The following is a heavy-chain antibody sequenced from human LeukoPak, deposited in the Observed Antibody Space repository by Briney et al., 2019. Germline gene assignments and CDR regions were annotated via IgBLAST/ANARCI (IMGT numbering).Heavy chain of an antibody. Sequence: SETLSLTCTVSGGSISSYYWSWIRQPPGKGLEWIGYIYYSGSTNCNPSLKSRVTISVDTPKKQFSLKLSSATAADTAVYYCARGGFYGSGTSGLDAFDIWGQGTMVTVSS. J-gene: IGHJ3*02. V-gene: IGHV4-59*01. CDR3: ARGGFYGSGTSGLDAFDI. CDR2: IYYSGST. CDR1: GGSISSYY. D-gene: IGHD3-10*01.